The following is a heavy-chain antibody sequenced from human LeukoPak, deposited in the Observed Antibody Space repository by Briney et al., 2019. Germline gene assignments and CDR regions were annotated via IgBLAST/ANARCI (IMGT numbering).Heavy chain of an antibody. CDR1: GYTFTSYG. V-gene: IGHV1-18*01. D-gene: IGHD2-2*01. Sequence: ASVKVSCKASGYTFTSYGISWVRQAPGQGLEWMGWISAYNGNTNYAQKLQGRATMTTDTSTSTAYMELRSLRSDDTAVYYCARVYCSSTSCYACGMGYWGQGTLVTVSS. CDR3: ARVYCSSTSCYACGMGY. J-gene: IGHJ4*02. CDR2: ISAYNGNT.